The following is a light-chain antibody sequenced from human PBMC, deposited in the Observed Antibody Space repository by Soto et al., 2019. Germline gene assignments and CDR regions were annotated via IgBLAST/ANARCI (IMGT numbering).Light chain of an antibody. CDR1: QSVLYSSNNKNY. CDR2: WAS. J-gene: IGKJ2*01. Sequence: DIVMTQSPDSLAVSLGERATINCKSSQSVLYSSNNKNYLAWYQQEPGQPPKLLIYWASTRESGVPDRFSGSGSGRDFTLTISSLQAEDVAVYYCQQYYNTPSYTFGQGTKLEIK. V-gene: IGKV4-1*01. CDR3: QQYYNTPSYT.